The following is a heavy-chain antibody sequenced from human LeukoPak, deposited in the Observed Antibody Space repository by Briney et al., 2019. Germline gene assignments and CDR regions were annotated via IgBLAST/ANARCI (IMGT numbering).Heavy chain of an antibody. V-gene: IGHV3-30*02. CDR2: IRYDGSNK. CDR3: AKEGYSYGRGYFDY. CDR1: GFTFSSYG. D-gene: IGHD5-18*01. J-gene: IGHJ4*02. Sequence: GGSLRLSCAASGFTFSSYGMHWVRQAPGKGLEWVAFIRYDGSNKYYADSVKGRFTISRDNSKNTLYLQMNSLRAEDTAVYYCAKEGYSYGRGYFDYWGQGTLVTVSS.